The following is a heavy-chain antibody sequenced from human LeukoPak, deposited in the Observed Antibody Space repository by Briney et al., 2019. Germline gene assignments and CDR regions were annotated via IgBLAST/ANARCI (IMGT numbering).Heavy chain of an antibody. Sequence: GSLRLSCAASGLTFSSFAMSWVRQAPGKGLEWVSAISASGGTTYSADSVRGRFTISRDNSKNTLYLQVNSLRVEDTAVYYCAKDRDGGTNPRAKGFYYWGQGTLVTDSS. CDR1: GLTFSSFA. CDR3: AKDRDGGTNPRAKGFYY. V-gene: IGHV3-23*01. CDR2: ISASGGTT. D-gene: IGHD1-7*01. J-gene: IGHJ4*02.